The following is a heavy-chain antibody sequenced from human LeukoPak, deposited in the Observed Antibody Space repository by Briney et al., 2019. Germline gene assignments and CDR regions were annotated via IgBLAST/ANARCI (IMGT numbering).Heavy chain of an antibody. CDR2: IYPSGNT. D-gene: IGHD3-22*01. CDR1: SGSIGSYY. Sequence: SETLSLTCTVSSGSIGSYYWSWIRQPAGKGLEWIGRIYPSGNTSYNPSLKSRVTMSVDTSKNQFPLKLTSVTAADTAVYYCARGRGYYQDYWGQGTLVTVSS. CDR3: ARGRGYYQDY. J-gene: IGHJ4*02. V-gene: IGHV4-4*07.